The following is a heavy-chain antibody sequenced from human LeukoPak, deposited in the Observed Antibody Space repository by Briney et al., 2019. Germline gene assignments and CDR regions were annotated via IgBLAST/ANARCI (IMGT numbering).Heavy chain of an antibody. CDR1: GFTFSSYG. J-gene: IGHJ4*02. CDR3: AKAGRVVVPAARMDY. Sequence: PGGSLRLSCAASGFTFSSYGMHWVRQAPGKGLEWVAFIRYDGSNKYYADSVKGRFTISRDNSKSTLYLQMNSLRAEDTAVYYCAKAGRVVVPAARMDYWGQGTLVTVSS. CDR2: IRYDGSNK. V-gene: IGHV3-30*02. D-gene: IGHD2-2*01.